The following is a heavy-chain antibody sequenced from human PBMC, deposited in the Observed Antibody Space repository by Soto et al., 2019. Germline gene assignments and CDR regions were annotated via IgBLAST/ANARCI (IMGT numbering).Heavy chain of an antibody. V-gene: IGHV1-2*04. J-gene: IGHJ6*03. CDR1: EYTFTGFY. CDR3: ARGRVGDFWGGTTYYMDV. CDR2: INPDSGGT. Sequence: QVQLVQSGAEVKKPGASVKVSCKASEYTFTGFYVHWVRQAPGQGLEWMGWINPDSGGTIYAQKFQDWVTMTRDTSISTAYMELSRLRSDDTAVYYCARGRVGDFWGGTTYYMDVWGKGTTVTVSS. D-gene: IGHD3-3*01.